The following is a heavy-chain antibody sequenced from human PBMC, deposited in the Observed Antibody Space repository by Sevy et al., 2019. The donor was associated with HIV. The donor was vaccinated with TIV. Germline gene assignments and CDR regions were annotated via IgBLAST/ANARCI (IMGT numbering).Heavy chain of an antibody. J-gene: IGHJ3*02. Sequence: GGSLRLSCAVSGFTFSSYSMNWVRQAPGKGLEWVSSISSSSNYIYYAYSVKGRFTISRDNAKDSLFLQMNRLRAEDTAIYYCARGYCSGTSCSSGRAWVAFDIWGQGTMVTVS. CDR2: ISSSSNYI. CDR1: GFTFSSYS. CDR3: ARGYCSGTSCSSGRAWVAFDI. D-gene: IGHD2-15*01. V-gene: IGHV3-21*01.